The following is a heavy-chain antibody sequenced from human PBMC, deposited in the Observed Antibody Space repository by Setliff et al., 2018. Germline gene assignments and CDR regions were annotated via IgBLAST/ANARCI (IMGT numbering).Heavy chain of an antibody. J-gene: IGHJ5*02. V-gene: IGHV3-21*01. Sequence: AGGSLRLSCAASGFVFSTYDMNWVRQAPGKGLEWVSSISHSNTHTAYADSVKGRFTISRDNATNSLYLQMNSLRAEDTAVYYCARGNFYYFDRTGRGPNWFDPWGQGTLVTVSS. D-gene: IGHD3-22*01. CDR1: GFVFSTYD. CDR3: ARGNFYYFDRTGRGPNWFDP. CDR2: ISHSNTHT.